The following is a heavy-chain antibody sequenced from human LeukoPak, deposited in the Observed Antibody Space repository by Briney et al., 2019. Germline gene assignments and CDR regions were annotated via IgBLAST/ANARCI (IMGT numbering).Heavy chain of an antibody. CDR3: ARDLYRIVVVPHYFDY. D-gene: IGHD3-22*01. V-gene: IGHV3-7*01. J-gene: IGHJ4*02. Sequence: GGSLRLSCAASGFTFSTYWMSWVRQAPGKGLEWVANIKQDGSEKYYVDSVKGRFTISRDNAKNSLYLQMNSLRAEDTAVYYCARDLYRIVVVPHYFDYWGQGTLVTISS. CDR2: IKQDGSEK. CDR1: GFTFSTYW.